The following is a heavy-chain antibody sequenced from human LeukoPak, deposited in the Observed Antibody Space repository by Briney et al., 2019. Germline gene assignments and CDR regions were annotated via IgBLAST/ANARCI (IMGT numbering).Heavy chain of an antibody. CDR3: ARVAGTVWDYYYIDV. Sequence: PGGSLRLSCEASGLRFSRYEMNGVRQAPGKGVEWISYIRHSGTTIYYADSVKGRFTISRDNAGNSPYLQMSSLRAEDSATYYCARVAGTVWDYYYIDVWGKGPTVIVSS. D-gene: IGHD7-27*01. CDR2: IRHSGTTI. CDR1: GLRFSRYE. J-gene: IGHJ6*03. V-gene: IGHV3-48*03.